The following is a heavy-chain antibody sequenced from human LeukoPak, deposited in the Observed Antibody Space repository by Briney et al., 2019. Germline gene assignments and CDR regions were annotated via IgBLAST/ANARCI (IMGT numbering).Heavy chain of an antibody. Sequence: SQTLSLTCAISGDTVSSNSAAWNWIRQSPSRGLEWLGRTYYRSKWYNDYAASVKSRISINPDTSKNHFSLQLNSVTPEDTAVYYCARKYSSTWYDALDIWGQGTMVTVSS. CDR2: TYYRSKWYN. CDR1: GDTVSSNSAA. D-gene: IGHD6-13*01. V-gene: IGHV6-1*01. J-gene: IGHJ3*02. CDR3: ARKYSSTWYDALDI.